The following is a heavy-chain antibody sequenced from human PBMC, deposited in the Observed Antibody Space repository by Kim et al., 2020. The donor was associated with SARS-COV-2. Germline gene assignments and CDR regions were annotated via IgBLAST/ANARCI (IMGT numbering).Heavy chain of an antibody. V-gene: IGHV3-30*18. CDR1: GFTFSNFG. Sequence: GESLRLSCAASGFTFSNFGMHWVRQAPGKGLEWVAVISYDGREKYYADSVKGRFTISRDNSKNILSVEMDSLRPEDTATYYCAKYATGTGFDHWGQGTLVTVSS. D-gene: IGHD1-1*01. CDR2: ISYDGREK. CDR3: AKYATGTGFDH. J-gene: IGHJ4*02.